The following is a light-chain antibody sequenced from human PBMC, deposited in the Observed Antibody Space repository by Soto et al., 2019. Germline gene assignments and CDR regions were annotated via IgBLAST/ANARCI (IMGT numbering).Light chain of an antibody. J-gene: IGKJ4*01. CDR3: QQRINWPLT. V-gene: IGKV3-11*01. CDR2: DAT. CDR1: QSVSSY. Sequence: DIVLTQSPATLSLSPGERATLSCRASQSVSSYLAWYQQKPGQAPRLLISDATNRATGIPARFSGSGSGTDFTLTIDSLEPEDFAVYYCQQRINWPLTFGSGTKVEIK.